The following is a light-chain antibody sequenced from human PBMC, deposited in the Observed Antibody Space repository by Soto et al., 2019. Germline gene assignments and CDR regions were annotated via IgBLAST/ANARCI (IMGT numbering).Light chain of an antibody. CDR2: EVS. CDR1: SSDVGRYNF. CDR3: SSYTSSSTLV. V-gene: IGLV2-14*01. J-gene: IGLJ2*01. Sequence: QSALTQPASVSGSPGQSITLSCTGTSSDVGRYNFVSWYQQHPGKAPRLMIYEVSYRPSGVSNRFSGSKSVNTASLTISGLQAEDEAVYYCSSYTSSSTLVFGGGTKLTVL.